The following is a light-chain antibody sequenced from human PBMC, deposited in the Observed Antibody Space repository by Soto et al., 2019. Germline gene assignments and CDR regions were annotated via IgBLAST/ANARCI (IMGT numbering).Light chain of an antibody. V-gene: IGLV8-61*01. CDR2: STN. Sequence: QAVVPQEPSFSVSPGGTVTLPCGLSSGSVSTSYYPRWYQQTPGQAPRTLIYSTNTRSSGVPDRFSGSILGNKAALTITGAQADDESDYYCVLYMGSGISVFGGGTKLTVL. J-gene: IGLJ2*01. CDR3: VLYMGSGISV. CDR1: SGSVSTSYY.